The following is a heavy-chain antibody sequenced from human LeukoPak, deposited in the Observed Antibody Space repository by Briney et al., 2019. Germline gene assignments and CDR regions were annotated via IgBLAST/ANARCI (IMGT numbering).Heavy chain of an antibody. V-gene: IGHV3-11*01. CDR1: GFSVSDYY. J-gene: IGHJ3*02. Sequence: PGGSLRLSCAASGFSVSDYYMTWIRQAPGKGLVWVSYISSSGSTIYYGDFVKGRFTISRDNAKNSLVLQMNSLRADDTAVYYCARESGTYSYGAFDIWGQGTVVTVSS. CDR3: ARESGTYSYGAFDI. D-gene: IGHD1-26*01. CDR2: ISSSGSTI.